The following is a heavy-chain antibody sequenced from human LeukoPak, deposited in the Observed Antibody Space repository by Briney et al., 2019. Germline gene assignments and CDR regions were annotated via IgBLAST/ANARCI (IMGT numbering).Heavy chain of an antibody. CDR1: GGSISSFY. CDR2: ISYIGST. V-gene: IGHV4-59*01. Sequence: PSETLSLTCTVSGGSISSFYWSWIRQPPGKGLEWIGYISYIGSTNYNPSLKSRVTISVDTSKNQFSLKLSSVTAADTAVYYCARDRGYCSGGSCYRWFDPWGQGTLVTVSS. D-gene: IGHD2-15*01. J-gene: IGHJ5*02. CDR3: ARDRGYCSGGSCYRWFDP.